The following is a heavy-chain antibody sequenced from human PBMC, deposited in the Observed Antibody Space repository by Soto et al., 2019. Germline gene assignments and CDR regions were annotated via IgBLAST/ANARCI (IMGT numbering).Heavy chain of an antibody. J-gene: IGHJ6*02. Sequence: GESLNISCKGSGYSFTSYWIGWVRQMPGKGLEWMGIIYPGDSDTRYSPSFQGQVTISADKSISTAYLQWSSLKASDTAMYYCARLGGVAVAVTGLYGMDVWGQGTTVSVSS. D-gene: IGHD6-19*01. CDR3: ARLGGVAVAVTGLYGMDV. CDR2: IYPGDSDT. CDR1: GYSFTSYW. V-gene: IGHV5-51*01.